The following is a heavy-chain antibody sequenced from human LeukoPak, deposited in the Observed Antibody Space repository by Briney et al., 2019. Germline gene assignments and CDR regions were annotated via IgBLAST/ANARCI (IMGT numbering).Heavy chain of an antibody. Sequence: PSETLSLTCAVYGGSFSGYYWSWIRQPPGKGLEWVSAITGSGGSTYYADSVRGRFTISRDNSKNTLYLQMNSLRAEDTAVYYCAKDRTVRPVDRGVFDMWGQGTMVTVSS. CDR2: ITGSGGST. CDR3: AKDRTVRPVDRGVFDM. V-gene: IGHV3-23*01. J-gene: IGHJ3*02. CDR1: GGSFSGYY. D-gene: IGHD4-23*01.